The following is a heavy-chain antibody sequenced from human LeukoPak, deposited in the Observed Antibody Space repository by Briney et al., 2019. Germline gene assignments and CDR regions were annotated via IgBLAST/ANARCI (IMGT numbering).Heavy chain of an antibody. CDR1: GFSVSRNY. D-gene: IGHD6-19*01. Sequence: PGGSLRLSCAASGFSVSRNYMSWVRQAPGKGLEWVSIIYIGGDTYYADSVRGRFTISRDNSKNTLYLQMNSLRAEDTAVYYCARGKYSSGWFDYWGQGTLVTVSS. CDR2: IYIGGDT. CDR3: ARGKYSSGWFDY. V-gene: IGHV3-53*01. J-gene: IGHJ4*02.